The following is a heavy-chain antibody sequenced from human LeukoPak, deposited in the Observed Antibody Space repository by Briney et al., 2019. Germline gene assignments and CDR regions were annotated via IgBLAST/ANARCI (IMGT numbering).Heavy chain of an antibody. D-gene: IGHD3-9*01. J-gene: IGHJ4*02. CDR3: ARNGHDILTGYFLGY. CDR2: ISAYNGNT. Sequence: GASVKVSCKASGYTFTTYVISWVRQAPGQGLEWMGWISAYNGNTNYAQKLQGRVTMTTDTSTSTAYMELRSLRSDDTAVYYCARNGHDILTGYFLGYWGQGTLVTVSS. CDR1: GYTFTTYV. V-gene: IGHV1-18*01.